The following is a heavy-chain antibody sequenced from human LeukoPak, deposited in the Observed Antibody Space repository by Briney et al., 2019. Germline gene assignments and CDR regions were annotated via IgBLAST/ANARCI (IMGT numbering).Heavy chain of an antibody. Sequence: PSETLSLTCTVSGDSISTYYWSWLRQPAGKGLEWIGPIYTGGSTNYNPSLKSRVTMSADTSKNQYSLKLSSVTPADTAVYYCARQRGVAFDYWGQGTLVTVSS. CDR1: GDSISTYY. CDR3: ARQRGVAFDY. J-gene: IGHJ4*02. D-gene: IGHD3-10*01. V-gene: IGHV4-4*07. CDR2: IYTGGST.